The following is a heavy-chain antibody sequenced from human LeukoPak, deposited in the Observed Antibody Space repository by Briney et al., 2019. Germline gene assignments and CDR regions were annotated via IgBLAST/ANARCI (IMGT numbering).Heavy chain of an antibody. CDR1: GFTFSSYG. CDR3: ARIHSLYYYDSSGFGAFDI. D-gene: IGHD3-22*01. CDR2: LWYDGSNK. V-gene: IGHV3-33*01. Sequence: PGRSLRLSCAASGFTFSSYGMHWVRQAPGKGLEWVAVLWYDGSNKYYADSVKGRFTISRDNSKNTLYLQMNSLRAEDTAVYYCARIHSLYYYDSSGFGAFDIWGQGTMVTVSS. J-gene: IGHJ3*02.